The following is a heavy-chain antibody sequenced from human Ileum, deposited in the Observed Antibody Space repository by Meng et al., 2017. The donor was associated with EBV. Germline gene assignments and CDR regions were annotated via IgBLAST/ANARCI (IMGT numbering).Heavy chain of an antibody. V-gene: IGHV4-4*03. CDR1: GGSIRSSNW. Sequence: RQASAPGRVKPPGTLSSTCSVSGGSIRSSNWWNWVRQPPGKGLEWIGEIYYSGSTIYNPSLKSRVTISVDKSKNLFSLKLSSVTAADTAVYYCARGYGSGRDYFDYWGQGTLVTVSS. D-gene: IGHD3-10*01. CDR2: IYYSGST. J-gene: IGHJ4*02. CDR3: ARGYGSGRDYFDY.